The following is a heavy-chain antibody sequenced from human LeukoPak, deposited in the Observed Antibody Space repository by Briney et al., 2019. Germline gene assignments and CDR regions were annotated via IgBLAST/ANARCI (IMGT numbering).Heavy chain of an antibody. CDR1: GGSFSGYY. Sequence: SETLSLTCAVYGGSFSGYYWSWIRQPPGKGLEWIGEINHSGSTNYNPSLKSRVTISVDTSKNQWSLKLTSVTAVDTAVYYWAGGYGSVNYYPKDYWGQGTLVTVSS. CDR2: INHSGST. CDR3: AGGYGSVNYYPKDY. V-gene: IGHV4-34*01. J-gene: IGHJ4*02. D-gene: IGHD3-10*01.